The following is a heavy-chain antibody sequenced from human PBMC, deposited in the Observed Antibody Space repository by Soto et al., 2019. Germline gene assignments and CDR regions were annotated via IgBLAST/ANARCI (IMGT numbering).Heavy chain of an antibody. Sequence: SETLSLTCTVSGGSISSSSYYWGWIRQPPGKGLEWIGSIYYSGSTYYNPSLKSRVTISVDTSKNQFSLKLSSVTAADTAVYYCARRGINSGHFDYWGQGNRVT. CDR3: ARRGINSGHFDY. D-gene: IGHD1-1*01. CDR2: IYYSGST. CDR1: GGSISSSSYY. J-gene: IGHJ4*02. V-gene: IGHV4-39*01.